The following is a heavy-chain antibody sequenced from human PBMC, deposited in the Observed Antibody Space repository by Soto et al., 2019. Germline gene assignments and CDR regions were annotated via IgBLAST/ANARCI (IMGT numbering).Heavy chain of an antibody. V-gene: IGHV4-4*01. D-gene: IGHD2-15*01. CDR3: ARGFSFSDNSDNDRIYFYYGLNV. CDR1: GGSITTGHW. Sequence: ILSLTCDVSGGSITTGHWWTWVRQSPGKGLEWIGEIYQSGITNYNPSLNSRLSISMDQSKNQFSLKLTSVTAADTALYFCARGFSFSDNSDNDRIYFYYGLNVWGQGTTVTVSS. CDR2: IYQSGIT. J-gene: IGHJ6*02.